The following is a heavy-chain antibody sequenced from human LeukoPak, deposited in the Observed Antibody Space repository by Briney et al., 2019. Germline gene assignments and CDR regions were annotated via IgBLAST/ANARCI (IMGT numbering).Heavy chain of an antibody. CDR1: GFTFSIYS. D-gene: IGHD3-10*01. Sequence: GGSLRLSCAASGFTFSIYSMNWVRQAPGKGLEWVSSISSSSSYIYYADSVKGRFTISRDNAKNSLYLQMNSLRAEDTAVYYCAREPFTMVRGVLSYWGQGTLVTVSS. CDR3: AREPFTMVRGVLSY. V-gene: IGHV3-21*01. CDR2: ISSSSSYI. J-gene: IGHJ4*02.